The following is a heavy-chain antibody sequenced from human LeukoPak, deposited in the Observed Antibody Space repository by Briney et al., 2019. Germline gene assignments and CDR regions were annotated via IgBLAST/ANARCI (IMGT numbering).Heavy chain of an antibody. D-gene: IGHD3-16*01. Sequence: SETLSLTCTVSGGSISSSSYYWGWIRQPPGKGLEWIGSIYYSGSTYYNPSLKSRVTISVDTSKNQFSLKLSSVTAADTAVYYCARDLSGGSRGNNWFDPWGQGTLVTVSS. CDR3: ARDLSGGSRGNNWFDP. J-gene: IGHJ5*02. CDR1: GGSISSSSYY. V-gene: IGHV4-39*07. CDR2: IYYSGST.